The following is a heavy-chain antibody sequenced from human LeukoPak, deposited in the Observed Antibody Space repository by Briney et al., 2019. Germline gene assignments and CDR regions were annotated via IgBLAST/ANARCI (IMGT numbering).Heavy chain of an antibody. D-gene: IGHD1-26*01. J-gene: IGHJ4*02. CDR1: GFNFNNFA. Sequence: PGGSLRLSCAASGFNFNNFAMSWVRQAPGKGPEWLSAMTGPADTTYYAESVKGRFTISRDNAKNSLYLQMNSLRAEDTAVYYCARSYSGSNSFDYWGQGTLVTVSS. CDR2: MTGPADTT. V-gene: IGHV3-11*04. CDR3: ARSYSGSNSFDY.